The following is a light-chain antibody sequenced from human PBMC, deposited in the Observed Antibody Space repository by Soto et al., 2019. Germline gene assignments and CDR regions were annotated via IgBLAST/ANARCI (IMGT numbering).Light chain of an antibody. CDR2: DVS. V-gene: IGLV2-11*01. J-gene: IGLJ1*01. CDR1: SSDVGGYNY. CDR3: CSYAGSYTHYV. Sequence: QSVLTQPRSVSGSPGQSITISCTGTSSDVGGYNYVSWYRQHPGKAPKLMIYDVSKRPSGVPDRFSGSKSGNTASLTISGLQAEDEAYYYCCSYAGSYTHYVFGAGTKLTVL.